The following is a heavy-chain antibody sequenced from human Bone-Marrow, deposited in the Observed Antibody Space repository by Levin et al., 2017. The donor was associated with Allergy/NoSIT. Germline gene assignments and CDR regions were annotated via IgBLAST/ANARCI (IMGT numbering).Heavy chain of an antibody. Sequence: PSETLSLTCTVSGGSISSGGYYWSWIRQHPGKGLEWIGYIYYSGRTYYNPSLKSRVTISIDTSKNQFFLKLSSVTAADTAVYYCARDLYGDTSNRFDPWGQGTLVTVSS. V-gene: IGHV4-31*03. CDR2: IYYSGRT. CDR1: GGSISSGGYY. CDR3: ARDLYGDTSNRFDP. D-gene: IGHD4/OR15-4a*01. J-gene: IGHJ5*02.